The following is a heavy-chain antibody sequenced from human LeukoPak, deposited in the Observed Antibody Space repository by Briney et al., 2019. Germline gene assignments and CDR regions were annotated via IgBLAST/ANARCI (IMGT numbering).Heavy chain of an antibody. V-gene: IGHV3-74*01. CDR1: GFTFRTYW. CDR3: GRDLGGRSGY. J-gene: IGHJ4*02. Sequence: GSLLLSCAVSGFTFRTYWMHWVRQVPGEGLVWVSRINEDGSITNYADSVKGRFIISRDNAKNTLYLQMNSLRAEGTAVYYCGRDLGGRSGYWGQGTLVTVS. D-gene: IGHD1-26*01. CDR2: INEDGSIT.